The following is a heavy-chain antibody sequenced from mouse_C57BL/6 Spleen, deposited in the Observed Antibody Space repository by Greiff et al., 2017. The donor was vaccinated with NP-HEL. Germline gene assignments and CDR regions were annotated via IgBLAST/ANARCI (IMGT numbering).Heavy chain of an antibody. Sequence: EVKLMESGGGLVKPGGSLKLSCAASGFTFSSYAMSWVRQTPEKRLEWVATISDGGSYTYYPDNVKGRFTISRDNAKNNLYLQMSHLKSEDTAMYYCARAYYRGAMDYWGQGTSVTVSS. J-gene: IGHJ4*01. CDR3: ARAYYRGAMDY. V-gene: IGHV5-4*03. D-gene: IGHD2-12*01. CDR1: GFTFSSYA. CDR2: ISDGGSYT.